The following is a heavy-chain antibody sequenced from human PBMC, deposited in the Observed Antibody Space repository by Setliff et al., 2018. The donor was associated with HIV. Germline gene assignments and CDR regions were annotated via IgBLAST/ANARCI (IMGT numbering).Heavy chain of an antibody. CDR1: GFSFSSYW. CDR3: VRDPTLDILTGPYFDY. D-gene: IGHD3-9*01. CDR2: MNSDGSTT. Sequence: PGESLKIPCAASGFSFSSYWMHWVRQAPGKGLVWVSRMNSDGSTTTYADSVKGRFTISRDNAKNTLYLQMNSLGAEDTAVYYCVRDPTLDILTGPYFDYWGQGTLVTVSS. V-gene: IGHV3-74*01. J-gene: IGHJ4*02.